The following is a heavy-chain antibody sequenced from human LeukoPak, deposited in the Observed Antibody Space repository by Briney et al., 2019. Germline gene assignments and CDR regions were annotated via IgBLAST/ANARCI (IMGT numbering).Heavy chain of an antibody. CDR3: ARQFRGGPYYYGMDV. D-gene: IGHD2-15*01. V-gene: IGHV5-51*01. Sequence: GASLKISCKGSGYSFTSYWIGWVRQMPGKGLEWMGIIYPGDSDTRYSPSFQGQVTISADKSISTAYLQWSSLKASDTAMYYCARQFRGGPYYYGMDVWGQGTTVTVSS. CDR2: IYPGDSDT. CDR1: GYSFTSYW. J-gene: IGHJ6*02.